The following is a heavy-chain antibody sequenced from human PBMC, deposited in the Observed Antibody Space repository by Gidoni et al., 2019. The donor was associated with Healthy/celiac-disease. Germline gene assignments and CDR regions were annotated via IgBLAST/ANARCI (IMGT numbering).Heavy chain of an antibody. J-gene: IGHJ6*02. D-gene: IGHD3-10*01. V-gene: IGHV3-48*03. CDR2: ISSSGSTI. CDR1: GFTFSSYE. CDR3: ARDRGYYYGSGSYYGMDV. Sequence: EVQLVASGGGLVQPGGSLRLSCAASGFTFSSYEMNWVRQAPGKGLEWVSYISSSGSTIYYADSVKGRFTISRDNAKNSLYLQMNSLRAEDTAVYYCARDRGYYYGSGSYYGMDVWGQGTTVTVSS.